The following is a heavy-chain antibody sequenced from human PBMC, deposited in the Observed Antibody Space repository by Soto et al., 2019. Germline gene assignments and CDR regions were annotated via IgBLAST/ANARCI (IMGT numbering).Heavy chain of an antibody. CDR3: ARLGGRYCSGGSCYSGWFDP. D-gene: IGHD2-15*01. Sequence: SETLSLTCTVSGGSISSSSYYWGWIRQPPGKGLEWIGSIYYSGSTYYNPSLKSRVTISVDTSKNQFSLKLSSVTAADTAVYYCARLGGRYCSGGSCYSGWFDPWGQGTLVTVSS. V-gene: IGHV4-39*01. CDR2: IYYSGST. J-gene: IGHJ5*02. CDR1: GGSISSSSYY.